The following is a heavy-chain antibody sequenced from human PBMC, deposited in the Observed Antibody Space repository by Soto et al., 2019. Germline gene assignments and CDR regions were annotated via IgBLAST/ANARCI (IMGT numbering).Heavy chain of an antibody. D-gene: IGHD2-8*01. V-gene: IGHV1-18*01. Sequence: ASVKVSCKASGYTFTRYGICWVRQAPGQGLEWMGWISGYNGDTTYAQKFQGRVTMTIDTSTSTAYMELRSLTSDDTAVYYCAKNGQPPYYYYGLDVWGQGTKVTVSS. J-gene: IGHJ6*02. CDR3: AKNGQPPYYYYGLDV. CDR1: GYTFTRYG. CDR2: ISGYNGDT.